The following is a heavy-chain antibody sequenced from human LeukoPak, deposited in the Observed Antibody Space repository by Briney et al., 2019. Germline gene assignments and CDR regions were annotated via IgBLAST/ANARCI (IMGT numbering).Heavy chain of an antibody. J-gene: IGHJ4*02. Sequence: GGSLRLSCAASGITFSSHTMNWVRQAPGKGLEWVSSISSTGSYIYYADSVKGRFTISRDNAKNPLYLQMNSLRAEDMAVYYCARVWYSSGWYYDYWGQGTLVTVSS. D-gene: IGHD6-19*01. CDR3: ARVWYSSGWYYDY. V-gene: IGHV3-21*01. CDR1: GITFSSHT. CDR2: ISSTGSYI.